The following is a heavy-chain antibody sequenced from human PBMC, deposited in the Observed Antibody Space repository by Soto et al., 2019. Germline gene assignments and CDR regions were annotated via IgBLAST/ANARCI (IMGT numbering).Heavy chain of an antibody. CDR2: NSGSGGST. CDR3: AKGQYDYYYGMDV. CDR1: GFTFSSYA. Sequence: EVQLLESGGGLVQPGGSLRLSCAASGFTFSSYAMYWVRQAPGKGLEWVSGNSGSGGSTYYGDSVKGRFTISRDNSKNTLYLQMNSLRAEDTAVYYCAKGQYDYYYGMDVWGQGTTVTVSS. V-gene: IGHV3-23*01. J-gene: IGHJ6*02.